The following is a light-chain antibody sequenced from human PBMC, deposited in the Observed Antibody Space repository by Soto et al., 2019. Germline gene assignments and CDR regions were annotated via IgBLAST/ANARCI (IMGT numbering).Light chain of an antibody. J-gene: IGKJ1*01. CDR1: QSVLSSSNNKNY. V-gene: IGKV4-1*01. Sequence: DIVMTQSPYSLSVSLGERAAINCKSSQSVLSSSNNKNYLAWYQQKPRQPPKLLIYWASTRESGVPDRFSGSGSGTDFTLTISSLQAADVAVYYCQQYYATPTFGQGTKVEIK. CDR2: WAS. CDR3: QQYYATPT.